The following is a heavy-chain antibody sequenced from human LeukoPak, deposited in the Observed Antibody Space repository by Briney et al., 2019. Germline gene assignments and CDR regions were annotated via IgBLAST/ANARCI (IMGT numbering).Heavy chain of an antibody. CDR1: GYTFTTYD. CDR2: MNPNSGNT. V-gene: IGHV1-8*01. CDR3: ARGRGSGHKENWFDP. J-gene: IGHJ5*02. D-gene: IGHD6-19*01. Sequence: EASVKVSCKASGYTFTTYDINWVRQSTGQGLEWMGWMNPNSGNTGYTQKFQGRVTMNRNTSISTAYMELSSLRSEDTAVYYCARGRGSGHKENWFDPWGQGTLVTVSS.